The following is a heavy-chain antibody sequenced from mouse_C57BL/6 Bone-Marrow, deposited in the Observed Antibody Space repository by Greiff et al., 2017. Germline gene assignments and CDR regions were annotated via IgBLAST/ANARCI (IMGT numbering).Heavy chain of an antibody. CDR1: GFTFSSYA. D-gene: IGHD2-5*01. J-gene: IGHJ3*01. CDR3: ARDKASNLFAY. CDR2: ISDGGSYT. V-gene: IGHV5-4*01. Sequence: EVQGVESGGGLVKPGGSLKLSCAASGFTFSSYAMSWVRQTPEKRLEWVATISDGGSYTYYPDNVKGRFTISRDNAKNNLYLQMSHLKSEDTAMYYCARDKASNLFAYWGQGTLVTVSA.